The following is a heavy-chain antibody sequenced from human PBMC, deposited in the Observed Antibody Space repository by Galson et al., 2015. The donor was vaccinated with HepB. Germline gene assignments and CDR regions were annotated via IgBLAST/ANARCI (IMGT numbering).Heavy chain of an antibody. CDR1: GDSVSSNIAA. Sequence: CAISGDSVSSNIAAWNWIRQSPSRGLEWLGRTYYKSKWYYDYAPSVKSRLSINPDTSKNQFSVLLTSVTPEDTAIYYCARSPHRSDAAFHDHWGQGTLVTVSS. J-gene: IGHJ5*02. CDR2: TYYKSKWYY. D-gene: IGHD1-26*01. CDR3: ARSPHRSDAAFHDH. V-gene: IGHV6-1*01.